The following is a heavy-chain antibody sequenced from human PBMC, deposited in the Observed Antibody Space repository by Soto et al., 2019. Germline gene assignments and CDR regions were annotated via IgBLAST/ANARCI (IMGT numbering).Heavy chain of an antibody. CDR3: ARLGYCCGPTPSQWPVLGGEDGMDV. V-gene: IGHV5-10-1*01. CDR1: GYSFTSYW. Sequence: GESLKISCKGSGYSFTSYWISWVRQMPGKGLEWMGRIDPSDSYTNYSPSFQGHVTISADKSISTAYLQWSSLKASDTAMYYCARLGYCCGPTPSQWPVLGGEDGMDVWGQGTTVTVSS. CDR2: IDPSDSYT. D-gene: IGHD6-19*01. J-gene: IGHJ6*02.